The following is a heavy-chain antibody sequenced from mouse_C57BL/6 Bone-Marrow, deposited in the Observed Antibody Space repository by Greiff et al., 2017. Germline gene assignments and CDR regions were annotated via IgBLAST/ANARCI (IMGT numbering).Heavy chain of an antibody. Sequence: VQLQQPGTELVKPGASVKLSCKASGYTFTSYWMHWVKQRPGQGLEWIGNINPSHGGSNYNEKFKSKATQTVDKSSSTAYMPFSSLTSEDSAVSYWSRHTTQATLVRDDWCQGTSVTV. CDR1: GYTFTSYW. V-gene: IGHV1-53*01. CDR3: SRHTTQATLVRDD. J-gene: IGHJ4*01. CDR2: INPSHGGS. D-gene: IGHD3-2*02.